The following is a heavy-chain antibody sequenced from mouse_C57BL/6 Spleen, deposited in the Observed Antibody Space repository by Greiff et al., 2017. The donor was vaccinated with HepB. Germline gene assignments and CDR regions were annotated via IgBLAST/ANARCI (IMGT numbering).Heavy chain of an antibody. CDR1: GYTFTSYW. Sequence: QVHVKQSGAELAKPGASVKLSCKASGYTFTSYWMHWVKQRPGQGLEWIGYINPSSGYTKYNQKFKDKATLTADKSSSTAYMQLSSLTYEDSAVYYCASSRDYDDFDYWGQGTTLTVSS. J-gene: IGHJ2*01. V-gene: IGHV1-7*01. CDR3: ASSRDYDDFDY. D-gene: IGHD2-4*01. CDR2: INPSSGYT.